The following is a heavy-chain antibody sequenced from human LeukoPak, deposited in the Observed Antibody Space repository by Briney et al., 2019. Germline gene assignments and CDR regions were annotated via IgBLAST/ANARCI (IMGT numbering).Heavy chain of an antibody. D-gene: IGHD2-2*01. CDR1: GFTFSNYA. J-gene: IGHJ6*02. V-gene: IGHV3-23*01. Sequence: PGGSLRLSCAASGFTFSNYAMSWVRQAPGKGLEWGSTISGSGGSTYYADSVKGRFTISRDNSKNTLYLQLNSLRAEDTAVYYCAKSTSPLYYYYGMDVWGRGTTVTVSS. CDR3: AKSTSPLYYYYGMDV. CDR2: ISGSGGST.